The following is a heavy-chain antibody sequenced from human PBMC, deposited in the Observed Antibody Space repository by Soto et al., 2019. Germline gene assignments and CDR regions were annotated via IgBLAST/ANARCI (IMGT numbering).Heavy chain of an antibody. CDR2: IDPSGART. D-gene: IGHD4-17*01. J-gene: IGHJ4*02. CDR3: ATTRIYGDHGDY. Sequence: QVQVPQYGAEVKEPGASVRISCKASVYTFISYYMHWVRQAPGQGLEWMGIIDPSGARTTYAQRFRGRVTMTWDTARSTDYMDMTSLRPDDTAVYFCATTRIYGDHGDYWGQGPVVSVSS. V-gene: IGHV1-46*01. CDR1: VYTFISYY.